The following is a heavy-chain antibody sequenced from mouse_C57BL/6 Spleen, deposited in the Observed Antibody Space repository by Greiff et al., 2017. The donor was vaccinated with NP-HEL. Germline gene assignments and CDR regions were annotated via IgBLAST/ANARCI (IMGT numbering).Heavy chain of an antibody. CDR2: ISSGSSTI. CDR3: ARPYYYGSSYPFAY. J-gene: IGHJ3*01. CDR1: GFTFSDYG. D-gene: IGHD1-1*01. Sequence: EVMLVESGGGLVKPGGSLKLSCAASGFTFSDYGMHWVRQAPEKGLEWVAYISSGSSTIYYADTVKGRFTISRDNAKNTLFLQMTSLRSEDTAMYYCARPYYYGSSYPFAYWGQGTLVTVSA. V-gene: IGHV5-17*01.